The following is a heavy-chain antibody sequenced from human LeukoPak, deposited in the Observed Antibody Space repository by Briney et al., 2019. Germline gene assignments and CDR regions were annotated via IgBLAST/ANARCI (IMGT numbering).Heavy chain of an antibody. CDR2: ISAYNGNT. D-gene: IGHD1-7*01. CDR1: GYTFTSYG. J-gene: IGHJ4*02. Sequence: ASLKVSCKXSGYTFTSYGISWVRETPGQGREWMGWISAYNGNTNYAQKLQGRVTMTTDTSTSTAYMELRSLRSDDTDVYYCARKSPELRYWGQGTLVTVSS. V-gene: IGHV1-18*01. CDR3: ARKSPELRY.